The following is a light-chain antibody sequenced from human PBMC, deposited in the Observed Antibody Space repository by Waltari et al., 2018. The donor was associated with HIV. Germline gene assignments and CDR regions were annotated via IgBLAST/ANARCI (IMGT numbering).Light chain of an antibody. V-gene: IGKV1-16*01. CDR2: PAS. Sequence: DIQTTQSPSSLSASVGDRVTFTCRASQYIGVYFAWFQQYSGKTPKPLLSPASSLQGGVPSRFSGSGSGTDFTLTSSSRQPEDFATYYCQQYKSYPPTFGQGTRLEIK. CDR1: QYIGVY. CDR3: QQYKSYPPT. J-gene: IGKJ2*01.